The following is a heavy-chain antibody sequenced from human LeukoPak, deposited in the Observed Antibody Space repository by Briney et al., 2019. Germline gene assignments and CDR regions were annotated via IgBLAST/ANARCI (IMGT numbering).Heavy chain of an antibody. CDR1: GASITNYF. J-gene: IGHJ4*02. CDR3: ARLRPRTNYDFSSGYYAFDY. V-gene: IGHV4-4*09. Sequence: SETLSLTCTVSGASITNYFWGWIRQPPGKGLQWIRYVYSGAYYYNPSLVSRLTVSVDTAKNQFSLGLRSVTAADTAVYYCARLRPRTNYDFSSGYYAFDYWGQGTLVTVSS. CDR2: VYSGAY. D-gene: IGHD3-3*01.